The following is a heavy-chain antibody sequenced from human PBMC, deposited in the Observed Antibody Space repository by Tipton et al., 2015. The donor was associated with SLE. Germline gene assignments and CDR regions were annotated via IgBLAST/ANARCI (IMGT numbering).Heavy chain of an antibody. V-gene: IGHV4-61*01. CDR3: ARGSGYDWPGGYYYYGMDV. J-gene: IGHJ6*02. CDR1: GYSISSGYY. CDR2: IYYSGST. D-gene: IGHD5-12*01. Sequence: TLSLTCAVSGYSISSGYYWSWIRQPPGKGLEWIGYIYYSGSTNYNPSLKSRVTISVDTSKNQFSLKLTSVTAADTAVYYCARGSGYDWPGGYYYYGMDVWGQGTTVTVSS.